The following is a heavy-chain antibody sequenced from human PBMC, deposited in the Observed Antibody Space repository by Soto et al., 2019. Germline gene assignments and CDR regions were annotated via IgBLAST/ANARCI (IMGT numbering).Heavy chain of an antibody. J-gene: IGHJ4*02. CDR3: ARGLPWVY. CDR1: GFTFSDYY. V-gene: IGHV3-11*01. D-gene: IGHD7-27*01. CDR2: ISNRGDIM. Sequence: QVQLVESGGDLVKPGGSLRLSCVASGFTFSDYYMSWIRQTPGKGLEWVSYISNRGDIMYYADSVKGRFTISRNNAKTSVYLQMNSPRADDTAVYYCARGLPWVYWGQGSLVTVSS.